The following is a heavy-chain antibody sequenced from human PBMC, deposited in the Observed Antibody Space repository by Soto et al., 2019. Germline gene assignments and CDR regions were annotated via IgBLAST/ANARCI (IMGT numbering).Heavy chain of an antibody. Sequence: GGSLRLSCAASGFTFSSYSMNWVRQAPGKGLEWISYISSSSSSIFYADSVKGRFTISRDNAKNSLYLQMNSLRAEDTAVYYCAKDFLPAARLNGGWFDPWGQGTLVTVSS. D-gene: IGHD2-2*01. CDR1: GFTFSSYS. J-gene: IGHJ5*02. CDR2: ISSSSSSI. V-gene: IGHV3-48*01. CDR3: AKDFLPAARLNGGWFDP.